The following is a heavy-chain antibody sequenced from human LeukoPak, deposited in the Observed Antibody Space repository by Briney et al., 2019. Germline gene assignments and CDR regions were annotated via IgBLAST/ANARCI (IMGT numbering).Heavy chain of an antibody. Sequence: SQTLSLTCTVSGGSISNGSYYWSWIRQPAGKGLEWIGRIYTSGSTNYNPSLKSRVTISVDTSKNQFSLKLSSVTAADTAVYYCARASVTMVRGADCWGQGTLVTVSS. D-gene: IGHD3-10*01. J-gene: IGHJ4*02. V-gene: IGHV4-61*02. CDR3: ARASVTMVRGADC. CDR1: GGSISNGSYY. CDR2: IYTSGST.